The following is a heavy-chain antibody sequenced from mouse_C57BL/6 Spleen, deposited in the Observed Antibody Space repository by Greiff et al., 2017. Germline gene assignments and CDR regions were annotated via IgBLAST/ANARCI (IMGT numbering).Heavy chain of an antibody. J-gene: IGHJ3*01. CDR1: GFTFSDYG. CDR3: GGTYDGSDGGWFAY. CDR2: ISSGGSTI. D-gene: IGHD2-3*01. Sequence: EVKLVESGGGLVKPGGSLKLSCAASGFTFSDYGMHWVRQAPEKGLEWVAYISSGGSTIYYADTVKGRFTISRDNAKNTLFLQMTSLRSEDTAMXYCGGTYDGSDGGWFAYWGQGTLVTVSA. V-gene: IGHV5-17*01.